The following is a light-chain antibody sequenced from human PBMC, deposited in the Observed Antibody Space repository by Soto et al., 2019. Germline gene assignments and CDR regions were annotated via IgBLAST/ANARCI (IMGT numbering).Light chain of an antibody. CDR1: QSVSSN. V-gene: IGKV3-15*01. CDR2: GAS. CDR3: QQYEEWPPSYT. J-gene: IGKJ2*01. Sequence: EIMMTQSPATLSVSPGERATLSCRASQSVSSNLAWYQQKPGQAPRLLIYGASTRATGIPARISGSGSGTEFTLTISSLQSEDFAVYYCQQYEEWPPSYTFGQGTKLEIK.